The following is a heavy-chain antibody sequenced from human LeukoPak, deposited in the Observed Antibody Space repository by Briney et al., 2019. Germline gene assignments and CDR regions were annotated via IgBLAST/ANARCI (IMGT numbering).Heavy chain of an antibody. Sequence: GGSLRLPCAASGFNFIDYSMNWVRQAPGKGLEWISYIGISSGNTKYADSVKGRFTISRDKARNSLYLQMSSLRVEDTAVYYCARDHRYAFDNWGHGTLVTVSS. CDR2: IGISSGNT. CDR3: ARDHRYAFDN. CDR1: GFNFIDYS. V-gene: IGHV3-48*01. D-gene: IGHD5-12*01. J-gene: IGHJ4*01.